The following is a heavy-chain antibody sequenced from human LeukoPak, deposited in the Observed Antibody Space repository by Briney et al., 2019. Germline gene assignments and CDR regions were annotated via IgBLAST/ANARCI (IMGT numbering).Heavy chain of an antibody. CDR1: GYTFGDYA. D-gene: IGHD4-17*01. J-gene: IGHJ4*02. CDR2: ITSIAAST. Sequence: GGSLRLSCAASGYTFGDYAMSWVRQVPGKGLEWVSSITSIAASTFYADSVKGRFTISKDNSKNTLSLQMNSLRAEDTAVYYCAKAGGSKTYGDYYFDYWGQGTLVTVSS. CDR3: AKAGGSKTYGDYYFDY. V-gene: IGHV3-23*01.